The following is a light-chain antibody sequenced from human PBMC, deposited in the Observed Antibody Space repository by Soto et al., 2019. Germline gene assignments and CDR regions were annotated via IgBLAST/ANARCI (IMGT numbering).Light chain of an antibody. Sequence: DIHLTQSPSTLSASVGDRVTITCRASQSVSIWLAWYRQKPGKAPEVLVWDASSLQRGVPSRFSGSGSGTEFTLTISSLQTDDFSTYYCQQYHSYWTFGQGTKVDIK. V-gene: IGKV1-5*01. J-gene: IGKJ1*01. CDR1: QSVSIW. CDR2: DAS. CDR3: QQYHSYWT.